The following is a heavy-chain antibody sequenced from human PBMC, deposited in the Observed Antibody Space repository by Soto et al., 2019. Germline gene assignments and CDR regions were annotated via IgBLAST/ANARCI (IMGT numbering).Heavy chain of an antibody. CDR2: MNPNSGNT. V-gene: IGHV1-8*01. CDR3: ARGPPVWFGEPNYYYYMDV. D-gene: IGHD3-10*01. J-gene: IGHJ6*03. Sequence: ASVKVSCKASGYTFTSYDINWVRQATGQGLEWMGWMNPNSGNTGYAQKFQGRVTMTRNTSISTAYMELSSLRSEGTAVYYCARGPPVWFGEPNYYYYMDVWGKGTTVTVSS. CDR1: GYTFTSYD.